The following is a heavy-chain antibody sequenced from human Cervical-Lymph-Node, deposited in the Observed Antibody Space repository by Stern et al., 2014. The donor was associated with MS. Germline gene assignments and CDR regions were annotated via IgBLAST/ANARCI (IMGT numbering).Heavy chain of an antibody. J-gene: IGHJ5*02. V-gene: IGHV1-69*01. D-gene: IGHD6-13*01. CDR3: ARDRMSIAAAGTSWFDP. Sequence: QMQLVKSGAEVKKPGSSVKVSCKASGGTFSSYTISWVRQAPGQGLEWMGGIIPIFRTPNYAQKFQGRVTITADESTSTAYMELSSLRSEDTAVYYCARDRMSIAAAGTSWFDPWGQGTLVTVSS. CDR2: IIPIFRTP. CDR1: GGTFSSYT.